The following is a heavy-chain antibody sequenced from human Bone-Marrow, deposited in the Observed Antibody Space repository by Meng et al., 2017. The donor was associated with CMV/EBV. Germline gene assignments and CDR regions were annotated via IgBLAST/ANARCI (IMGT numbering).Heavy chain of an antibody. V-gene: IGHV3-21*01. Sequence: GGSLRLSCAASGFTFSSYWMSWVRQAPGKGLEWVSSISSSSTYIYYADSVKGRFTISRDNAKNSLFLQMNSLRAEDTAVYYCARSRYNWNDEADAFDIWGQGTMVTVSS. CDR1: GFTFSSYW. D-gene: IGHD1-1*01. CDR2: ISSSSTYI. CDR3: ARSRYNWNDEADAFDI. J-gene: IGHJ3*02.